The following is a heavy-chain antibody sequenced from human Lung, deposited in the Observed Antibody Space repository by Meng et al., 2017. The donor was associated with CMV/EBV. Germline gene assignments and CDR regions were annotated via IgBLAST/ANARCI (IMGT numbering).Heavy chain of an antibody. CDR3: ARERLYQPLWGDALDI. CDR1: GFSFSTYT. J-gene: IGHJ3*02. Sequence: LTXAPSGFSFSTYTLHWVRQAPGKGLEWVAFISSSRSYINYADPVKGRFTISRDNAKDSLYLQMSSLRAEDTAVYYCARERLYQPLWGDALDIWGQGTMVTVSS. D-gene: IGHD2-2*01. V-gene: IGHV3-21*06. CDR2: ISSSRSYI.